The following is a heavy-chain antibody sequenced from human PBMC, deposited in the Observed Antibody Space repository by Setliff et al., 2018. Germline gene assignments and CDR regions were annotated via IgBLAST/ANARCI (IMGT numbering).Heavy chain of an antibody. CDR2: IYHSGST. CDR1: GDSISISNW. CDR3: ARGPYYYDSSGSELLDY. J-gene: IGHJ4*02. V-gene: IGHV4-4*02. Sequence: PSETLSLTCTVSGDSISISNWWSWVRQPPGKGLEWIGEIYHSGSTNYNPSLKSRVTISLDKSKNQFSLKLTSVTAADTAVYYCARGPYYYDSSGSELLDYWGQGTLVTVSS. D-gene: IGHD3-22*01.